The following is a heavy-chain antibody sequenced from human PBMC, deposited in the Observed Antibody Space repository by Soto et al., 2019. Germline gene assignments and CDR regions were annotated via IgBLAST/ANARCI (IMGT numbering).Heavy chain of an antibody. CDR2: TRQDGGQE. CDR1: GFTFSSYW. J-gene: IGHJ4*02. Sequence: GSLRLSCAASGFTFSSYWMSWVRQAPGKGLEWVAHTRQDGGQEYYVDSVKGRFTISRDNAKNSLYLQMNSLRVEDTAVYYCARYPNPTVAGLPFDLWGQGTLVTAPQ. V-gene: IGHV3-7*03. CDR3: ARYPNPTVAGLPFDL. D-gene: IGHD6-19*01.